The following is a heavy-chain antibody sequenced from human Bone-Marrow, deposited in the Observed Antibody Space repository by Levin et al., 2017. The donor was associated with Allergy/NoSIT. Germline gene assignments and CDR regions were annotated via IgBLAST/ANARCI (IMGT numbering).Heavy chain of an antibody. CDR2: ISVYSGNT. V-gene: IGHV1-18*01. CDR3: ARWRYSSGWYGENDS. CDR1: GYTFSSYG. J-gene: IGHJ5*01. Sequence: ASVKVSCKASGYTFSSYGITWVRQAPGQGLEWMGRISVYSGNTNYESKVLGRVTMTRDTSTSTAYMELRSLRPDDTAVYYCARWRYSSGWYGENDSWGQGTLVTVSS. D-gene: IGHD6-19*01.